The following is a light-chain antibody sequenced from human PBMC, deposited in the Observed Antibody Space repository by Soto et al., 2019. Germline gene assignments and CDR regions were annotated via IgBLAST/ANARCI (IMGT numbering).Light chain of an antibody. CDR1: SSDVCGYNY. J-gene: IGLJ1*01. Sequence: QSVLTQPASVSGSPGQSITISCTGNSSDVCGYNYVSWYQQHPGKAPKLMIYDVSNRPSGVSNRFSGSKSGNTASLTISGLQAEDEADYYCSSYTSSSTLLYVFGTGTKVTVX. V-gene: IGLV2-14*01. CDR3: SSYTSSSTLLYV. CDR2: DVS.